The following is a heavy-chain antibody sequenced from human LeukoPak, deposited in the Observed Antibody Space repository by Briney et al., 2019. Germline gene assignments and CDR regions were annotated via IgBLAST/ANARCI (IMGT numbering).Heavy chain of an antibody. D-gene: IGHD3-3*01. V-gene: IGHV5-51*01. CDR2: TLPGDFNT. CDR1: GYSFTVYW. CDR3: ARRTARGYDI. J-gene: IGHJ3*02. Sequence: GESLKISCRTSGYSFTVYWVAWVRQMPGKGLEWMGITLPGDFNTRYSPSFQGQVSISADKSVNTAYLQWSSLKASDTGMYYCARRTARGYDIWGQGTMITASS.